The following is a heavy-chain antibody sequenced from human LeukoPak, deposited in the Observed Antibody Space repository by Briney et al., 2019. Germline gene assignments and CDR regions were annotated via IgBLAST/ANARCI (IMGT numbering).Heavy chain of an antibody. CDR1: GGSISSGRYD. CDR2: IYSSGST. V-gene: IGHV4-61*02. CDR3: ARGGDYGDYEGY. J-gene: IGHJ4*02. Sequence: SQTLSLTCTVYGGSISSGRYDWSWLRQPAGKGLEWIVRIYSSGSTNYNPSLKSRVTISVDTSKNQFSLKLSSVTAADTAVYYCARGGDYGDYEGYWGQGTLVTVSS. D-gene: IGHD4-17*01.